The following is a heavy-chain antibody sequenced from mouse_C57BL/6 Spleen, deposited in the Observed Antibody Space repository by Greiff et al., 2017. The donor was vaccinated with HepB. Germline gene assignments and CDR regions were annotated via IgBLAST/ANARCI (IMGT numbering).Heavy chain of an antibody. V-gene: IGHV1-15*01. Sequence: QVQLQQSGAELVRPGASVTLSCKASGYTFTDYEMHWVKQTPVHGLEWIGAIDPETGGTAYNQKFKGKAILTADKSSSTAYMELRSLTSEDSAVYYCSYYYGSSSHWDIDVWGTGTTVTVSS. J-gene: IGHJ1*03. CDR3: SYYYGSSSHWDIDV. D-gene: IGHD1-1*01. CDR2: IDPETGGT. CDR1: GYTFTDYE.